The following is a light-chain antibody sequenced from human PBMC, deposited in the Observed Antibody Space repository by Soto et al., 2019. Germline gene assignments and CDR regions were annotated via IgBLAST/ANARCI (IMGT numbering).Light chain of an antibody. Sequence: QSFLTQPPSASGTAGQSVTIPCTGTSSDVGDYNYVSWYQQHPGKAPKLMIYEVSRRPSGVPDRFSGSKSGNTASLTVSGLQAEDEADYYCSSNAGSNNLVFGGGTKVTVL. CDR2: EVS. CDR1: SSDVGDYNY. J-gene: IGLJ2*01. CDR3: SSNAGSNNLV. V-gene: IGLV2-8*01.